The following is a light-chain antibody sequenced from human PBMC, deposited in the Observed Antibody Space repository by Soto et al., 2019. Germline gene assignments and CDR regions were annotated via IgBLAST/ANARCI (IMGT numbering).Light chain of an antibody. Sequence: AIQMTQSPSSLSASVGDRVTITCRASQGIRNDLGWYQQKPGKAPKILIYGPSTLHSGVPTRFSGSGSGTEFTLTISSLQPDDFATYYCLQDDTYPLTFGGGTKVEIK. CDR1: QGIRND. V-gene: IGKV1-6*01. J-gene: IGKJ4*01. CDR3: LQDDTYPLT. CDR2: GPS.